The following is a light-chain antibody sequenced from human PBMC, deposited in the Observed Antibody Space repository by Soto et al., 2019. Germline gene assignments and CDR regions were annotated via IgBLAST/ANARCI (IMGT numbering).Light chain of an antibody. CDR1: NNDVGGYNY. CDR2: DVS. J-gene: IGLJ2*01. Sequence: QSALTQPASVSGSPGRSITISCTGTNNDVGGYNYVSWFPHHPGKAPKLMIYDVSNRPSGVSNRFSGSKSGNTASLTISGLQAEDEANYHCSSYTSSSTVVFGGGTKLTVL. CDR3: SSYTSSSTVV. V-gene: IGLV2-14*03.